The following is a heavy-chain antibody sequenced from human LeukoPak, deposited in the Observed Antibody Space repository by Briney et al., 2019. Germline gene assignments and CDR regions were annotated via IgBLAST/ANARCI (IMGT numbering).Heavy chain of an antibody. Sequence: KPGGSLRLSCAASGFTFSSYGMSWVRQAPGKGLEWVSAISGSGGSTYYADSVKGRFTISRDNSKNTLYLQMNSLRAEDTAVYYCARVRRAAARLGTLLNYWGQGTLVTVSS. J-gene: IGHJ4*02. CDR3: ARVRRAAARLGTLLNY. D-gene: IGHD6-6*01. CDR1: GFTFSSYG. V-gene: IGHV3-23*01. CDR2: ISGSGGST.